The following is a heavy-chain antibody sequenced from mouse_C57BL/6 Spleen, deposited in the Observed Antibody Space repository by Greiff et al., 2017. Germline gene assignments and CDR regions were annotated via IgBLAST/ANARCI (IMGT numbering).Heavy chain of an antibody. CDR1: GYAFSSSC. V-gene: IGHV1-82*01. Sequence: VNVTQSGPELVKPGASVKISCKASGYAFSSSCMNWVTQRPGKGLEWIGRIDAGGGDTHYHGKFKGKANLNEDNASSTAYMQLSKLTSEDSAVYFCARDYSGCEGGFAYWGQGTTLTVSS. CDR3: ARDYSGCEGGFAY. D-gene: IGHD1-3*01. J-gene: IGHJ2*01. CDR2: IDAGGGDT.